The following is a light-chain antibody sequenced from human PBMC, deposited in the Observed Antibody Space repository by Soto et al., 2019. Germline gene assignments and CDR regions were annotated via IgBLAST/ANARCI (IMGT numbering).Light chain of an antibody. Sequence: QSALTQPPSASGSPGQSVTISCTGTSGDVGGYNYVSWYQQHPGKAPRLMIYEVSKRPSGVPDRFSGSKSGNTASLTVSGLQAEDAADYYCSSYAGISNGDVFGAGTKLTVL. J-gene: IGLJ1*01. CDR1: SGDVGGYNY. CDR2: EVS. CDR3: SSYAGISNGDV. V-gene: IGLV2-8*01.